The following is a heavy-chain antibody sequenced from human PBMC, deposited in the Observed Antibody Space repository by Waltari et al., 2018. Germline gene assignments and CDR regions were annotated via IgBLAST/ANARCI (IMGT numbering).Heavy chain of an antibody. CDR3: AREGVAARPTPRVGMDV. CDR2: IIPIFGTA. J-gene: IGHJ6*02. Sequence: QVQLVQSGAEVKKPGSSVKVSCQAYGGTFSSYAISWVRQAPGQGLEWMGRIIPIFGTANYAQKFQGRVTITADKSTSTAYMELSSLRSEDTAVYYCAREGVAARPTPRVGMDVWGQGTTVTVSS. CDR1: GGTFSSYA. D-gene: IGHD6-6*01. V-gene: IGHV1-69*08.